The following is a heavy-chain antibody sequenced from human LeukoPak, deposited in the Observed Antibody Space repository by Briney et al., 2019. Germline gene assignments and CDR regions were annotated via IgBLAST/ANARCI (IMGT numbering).Heavy chain of an antibody. Sequence: GGSLRLSCAASGFTFSSYSMNWVRQAPGKGLEWVSYISSSSSTIYYADSVKGRFTISRDNAKNSLYLQMNSLRAEDTAVYYCAREDYVWGSYRSSGSDWGQGTLVTVSS. V-gene: IGHV3-48*01. D-gene: IGHD3-16*02. CDR2: ISSSSSTI. J-gene: IGHJ4*02. CDR1: GFTFSSYS. CDR3: AREDYVWGSYRSSGSD.